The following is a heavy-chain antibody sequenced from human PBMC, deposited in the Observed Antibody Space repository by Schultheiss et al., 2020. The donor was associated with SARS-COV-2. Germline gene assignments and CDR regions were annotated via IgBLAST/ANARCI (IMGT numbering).Heavy chain of an antibody. CDR1: GFTFSSYG. D-gene: IGHD3-3*01. J-gene: IGHJ4*02. CDR2: IWYDGSNK. Sequence: GGSLRLSCAASGFTFSSYGMHWVRQAPGKGLEWVAVIWYDGSNKYYADSVKGRFTISRDNSKNTLYLQMNSLRAEDTAVYYCAKGRFWSGYWDYWGQGTLVTVSS. CDR3: AKGRFWSGYWDY. V-gene: IGHV3-30*02.